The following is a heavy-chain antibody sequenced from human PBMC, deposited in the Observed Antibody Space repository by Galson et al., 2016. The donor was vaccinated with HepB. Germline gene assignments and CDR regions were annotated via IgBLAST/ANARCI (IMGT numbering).Heavy chain of an antibody. Sequence: SLRLSCAASGFTFSDSYMSWIRRTPGKGLEWISYINNGGAAIYYADSVKGRFPISRDNAKKSLYLQMIRLRAEDTAVYYCAREARLRYVDSWGQGTLVTVSS. CDR3: AREARLRYVDS. V-gene: IGHV3-11*01. D-gene: IGHD3-9*01. J-gene: IGHJ5*01. CDR2: INNGGAAI. CDR1: GFTFSDSY.